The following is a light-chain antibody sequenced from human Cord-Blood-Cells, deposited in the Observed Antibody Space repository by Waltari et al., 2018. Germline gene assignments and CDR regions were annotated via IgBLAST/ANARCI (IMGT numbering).Light chain of an antibody. CDR2: DAS. CDR3: QQRSNCLFT. Sequence: EIVLTQSPATLSLSPGERATLSCRASQRVSRNLAWYQQKPGQAPRLLIYDASNSATGIPARFSGSGSGTDFTLTISSLEPEDFAVYYCQQRSNCLFTFGPGTKVDIK. J-gene: IGKJ3*01. CDR1: QRVSRN. V-gene: IGKV3-11*01.